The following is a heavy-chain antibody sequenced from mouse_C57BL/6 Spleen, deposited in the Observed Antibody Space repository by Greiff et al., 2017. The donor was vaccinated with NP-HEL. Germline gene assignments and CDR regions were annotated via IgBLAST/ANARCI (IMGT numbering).Heavy chain of an antibody. Sequence: QVQLQQSGAELARPGASVKLSCKASGYTFTSYGISWVKQRTGQGLEWIGEIYPRSGNTYYNEKFKGKATLTADKSSSTAYMELRSLTAEDSAVYFCARGNYYGSSYDYAMDYWGQGTSVTVSS. V-gene: IGHV1-81*01. J-gene: IGHJ4*01. CDR2: IYPRSGNT. CDR3: ARGNYYGSSYDYAMDY. CDR1: GYTFTSYG. D-gene: IGHD1-1*01.